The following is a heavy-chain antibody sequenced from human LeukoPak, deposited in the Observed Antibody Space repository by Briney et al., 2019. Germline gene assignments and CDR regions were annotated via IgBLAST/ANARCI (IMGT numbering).Heavy chain of an antibody. V-gene: IGHV1-8*02. CDR2: MNPNSGNT. J-gene: IGHJ4*02. CDR1: GGTFSSYA. D-gene: IGHD6-19*01. Sequence: ASVKVSCKASGGTFSSYAINWVRQATGQGLEWMGWMNPNSGNTGYAQKFQGRVTMTRNTSISTAYMELSSLRSEDTAVYYCAREESVVAGTCDYWGQGTLVTVSS. CDR3: AREESVVAGTCDY.